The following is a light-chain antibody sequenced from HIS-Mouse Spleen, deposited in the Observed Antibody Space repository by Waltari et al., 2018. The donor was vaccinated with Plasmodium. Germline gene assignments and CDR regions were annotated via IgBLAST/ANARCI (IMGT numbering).Light chain of an antibody. V-gene: IGKV1-5*03. Sequence: DIQMTQSPSTLSVSVGARVTITCRASQSISSWLAWYQQKPGKAPKLLIYKASSLESGVPSRFSGSGSGTEFTLTISSLQPDDFATYYCQQYNSYSWTFGQGTKVEIK. CDR1: QSISSW. CDR2: KAS. CDR3: QQYNSYSWT. J-gene: IGKJ1*01.